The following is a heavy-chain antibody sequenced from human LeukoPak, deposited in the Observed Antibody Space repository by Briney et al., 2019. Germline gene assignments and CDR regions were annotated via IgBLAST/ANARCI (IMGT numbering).Heavy chain of an antibody. CDR1: GFTFSNAW. D-gene: IGHD4-17*01. Sequence: GGSLRLSCAASGFTFSNAWMNWVRQAPGKGLEWVGRIKSKTDGGTTDYAAPVKGRFTISRDDSKNTLYLQMNSLKTEDTAVYYCTRGGDDYGDYEFDYWGQGTLVTVSS. J-gene: IGHJ4*02. V-gene: IGHV3-15*07. CDR2: IKSKTDGGTT. CDR3: TRGGDDYGDYEFDY.